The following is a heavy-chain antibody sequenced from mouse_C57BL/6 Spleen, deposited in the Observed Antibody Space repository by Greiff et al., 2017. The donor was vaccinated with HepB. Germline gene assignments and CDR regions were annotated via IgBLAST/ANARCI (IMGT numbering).Heavy chain of an antibody. D-gene: IGHD2-4*01. CDR1: GYSITSGYY. Sequence: EVQLQESGPGLVKPSQSLSLTCSVTGYSITSGYYWNWIRQFPGNKLEWMGYISYDGSNNYNPSLKNRISITRDTSKNQFFLKLNSVTTEDTATYYCARGGDYDYGPSMDYWGQGTSVTVSS. CDR2: ISYDGSN. CDR3: ARGGDYDYGPSMDY. V-gene: IGHV3-6*01. J-gene: IGHJ4*01.